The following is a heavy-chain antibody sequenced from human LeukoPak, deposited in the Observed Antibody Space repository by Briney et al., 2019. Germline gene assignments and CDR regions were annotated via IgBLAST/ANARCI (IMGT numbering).Heavy chain of an antibody. D-gene: IGHD2-15*01. Sequence: PGGSLTLSCAASGLTFSTYGMNWVRQAPGKGLEWVAGISGSGGTTLYADSVKGRFTISRDNSKDTLYLQMNRLRTEDTATYYCAKCRTPPPYGLDVWGQGTTVTVSS. J-gene: IGHJ6*02. CDR1: GLTFSTYG. CDR3: AKCRTPPPYGLDV. CDR2: ISGSGGTT. V-gene: IGHV3-23*01.